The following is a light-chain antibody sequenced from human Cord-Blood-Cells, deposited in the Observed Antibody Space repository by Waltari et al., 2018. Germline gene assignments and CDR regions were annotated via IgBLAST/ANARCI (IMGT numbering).Light chain of an antibody. Sequence: DIQITQSPSSLSASVGDRVTITCRGSQSISSYLNWYQQKPGKAPKLLIYAASSLQSGVPSRFSGSGSGTDFTLTISSLQPEDFATYYCQQSYSTPRTSGQGTKVEIK. V-gene: IGKV1-39*01. CDR1: QSISSY. CDR2: AAS. J-gene: IGKJ1*01. CDR3: QQSYSTPRT.